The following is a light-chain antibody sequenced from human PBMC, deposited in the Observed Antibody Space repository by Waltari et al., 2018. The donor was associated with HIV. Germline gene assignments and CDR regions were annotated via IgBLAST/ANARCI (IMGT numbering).Light chain of an antibody. Sequence: QSALTQPPSASVSLGQSVTLPCTGTSSDVGGFDYVSWYQQQPGKAPKPVIYEVTKRPSGVPDRFSGSKSGNTASLNISGLQAEDEADYYCSSYAGNFVVFGGGTNLTVL. CDR2: EVT. V-gene: IGLV2-8*01. CDR3: SSYAGNFVV. J-gene: IGLJ2*01. CDR1: SSDVGGFDY.